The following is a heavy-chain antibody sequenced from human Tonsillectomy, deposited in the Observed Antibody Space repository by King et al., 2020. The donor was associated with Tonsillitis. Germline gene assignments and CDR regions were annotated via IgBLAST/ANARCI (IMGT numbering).Heavy chain of an antibody. D-gene: IGHD2-2*01. J-gene: IGHJ6*02. CDR2: ISSSSSYI. Sequence: VQLVESGGGLVKPGGSLRLSCAASGFTFSSYSMNWVRQAPGKGLEWVSSISSSSSYIYYADSVKGRFTISRDNAKNSLYLQMNSLRAEDTAVCYCARVMADCSSTSCYAGAYYYYGMDVWGQGTTVTVSS. V-gene: IGHV3-21*01. CDR1: GFTFSSYS. CDR3: ARVMADCSSTSCYAGAYYYYGMDV.